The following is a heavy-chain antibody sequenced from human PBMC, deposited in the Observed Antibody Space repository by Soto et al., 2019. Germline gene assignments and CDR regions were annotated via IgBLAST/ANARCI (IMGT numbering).Heavy chain of an antibody. Sequence: SETLSLTCTVSGGSISSSSYYWGWIRQPPGKGLEWIGSIYYSGSTYYNPSLKSRVTISVDTSKNQFSLKLSSVTAADTAVYYCARDVREQQLVRNYYYGMDVWGQGTTVTVS. CDR2: IYYSGST. V-gene: IGHV4-39*07. CDR1: GGSISSSSYY. D-gene: IGHD6-13*01. CDR3: ARDVREQQLVRNYYYGMDV. J-gene: IGHJ6*02.